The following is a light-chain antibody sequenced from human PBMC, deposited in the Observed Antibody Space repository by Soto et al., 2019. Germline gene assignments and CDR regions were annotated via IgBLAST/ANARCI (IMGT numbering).Light chain of an antibody. CDR2: NVN. V-gene: IGLV2-14*01. CDR1: RSDVGGYNY. CDR3: SSYTSSSTRV. J-gene: IGLJ1*01. Sequence: SALTQPASVSGSPGQSITISCTGTRSDVGGYNYVSWYQQNPGKAPKLMIYNVNNRPSGVSYRFSGSKSGNTASLTISGLQAEYEADYYCSSYTSSSTRVFGTGTKGTVL.